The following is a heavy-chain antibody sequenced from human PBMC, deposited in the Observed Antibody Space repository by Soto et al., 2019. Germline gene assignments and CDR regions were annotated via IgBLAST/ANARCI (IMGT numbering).Heavy chain of an antibody. Sequence: SETLSLTCTVSGASISSYYWSWIRQSPGKGLEWIGYISYSGSTSSNPSLTSRVTISVDTSRNQVSLKLSSVTAADTAVYYCARVRGFYYDSSGSSSPYSFEYGGQGTLVTVSS. CDR1: GASISSYY. D-gene: IGHD3-22*01. CDR2: ISYSGST. J-gene: IGHJ4*02. V-gene: IGHV4-59*01. CDR3: ARVRGFYYDSSGSSSPYSFEY.